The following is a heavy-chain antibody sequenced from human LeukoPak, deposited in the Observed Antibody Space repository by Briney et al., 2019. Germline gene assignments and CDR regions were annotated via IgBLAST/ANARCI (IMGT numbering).Heavy chain of an antibody. J-gene: IGHJ4*02. CDR1: GFTFSKAW. CDR2: IKTAGGTP. Sequence: GGSLRLSCAASGFTFSKAWMSWVRQAPGKGLEWVGLIKTAGGTPDYAAPVKGRFTISRDDSENTLYLQMNSLKTEDTAVYYCQGVPAGWGQGILVTVSS. V-gene: IGHV3-15*01. D-gene: IGHD2-2*01. CDR3: QGVPAG.